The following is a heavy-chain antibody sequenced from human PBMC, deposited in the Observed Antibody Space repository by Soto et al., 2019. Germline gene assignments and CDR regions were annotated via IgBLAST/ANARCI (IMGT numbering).Heavy chain of an antibody. V-gene: IGHV3-30-3*01. CDR1: GFTFSSYA. CDR3: LVVADALDI. J-gene: IGHJ3*02. CDR2: ISYDGRNK. D-gene: IGHD2-15*01. Sequence: QVQLVESGGGVVQPGRSLRLSCAASGFTFSSYAMHWVRQAPGKGLEWVAVISYDGRNKYYADSVKGRFTISRDNSKNALYLQRNSLRAEDTAVCYCLVVADALDIWGQGTMVTVSS.